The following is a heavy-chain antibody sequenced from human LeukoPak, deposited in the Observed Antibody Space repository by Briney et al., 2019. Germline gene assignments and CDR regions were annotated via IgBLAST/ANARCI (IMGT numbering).Heavy chain of an antibody. CDR1: GFTFDDYA. D-gene: IGHD3-22*01. CDR2: INWNSGSI. CDR3: TKAIHYYYDSSGPDY. J-gene: IGHJ4*02. Sequence: GGSLRLSCAASGFTFDDYAMHWVRQAPGKGLEWVSGINWNSGSIGYADPVKGRFTISRDNAKKSLYLQMNSLRAEDTALYYCTKAIHYYYDSSGPDYWGQGTLVTVSS. V-gene: IGHV3-9*01.